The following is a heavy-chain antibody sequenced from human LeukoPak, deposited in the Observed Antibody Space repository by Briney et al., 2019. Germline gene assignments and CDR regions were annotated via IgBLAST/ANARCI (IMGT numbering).Heavy chain of an antibody. Sequence: GESLKISCKGSGYSFTSYWIGWVRQMPGKGLEWMGIIYAGDSDTRYSAPFQGQVTISADKSITTAYLQWSSLKASDSAMYYCARRVWNNWNDPRGYFDYWGQGTLVTVSS. CDR3: ARRVWNNWNDPRGYFDY. J-gene: IGHJ4*02. CDR2: IYAGDSDT. V-gene: IGHV5-51*01. CDR1: GYSFTSYW. D-gene: IGHD1-1*01.